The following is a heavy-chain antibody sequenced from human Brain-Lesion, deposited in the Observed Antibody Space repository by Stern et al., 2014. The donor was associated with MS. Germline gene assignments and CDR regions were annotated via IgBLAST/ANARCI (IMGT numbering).Heavy chain of an antibody. D-gene: IGHD3-3*01. CDR1: GYTLTELS. CDR3: ATDRDDFRSGYSAPTKGYGLDV. CDR2: FDPEDGET. J-gene: IGHJ6*02. Sequence: VQLVESGAEVKKPGASVKVSCKVSGYTLTELSMHWVRQAPGKGLEWMGGFDPEDGETIYAQKFQGRVTMTEDTSTDTAYMELSSRRSEDTAVYYCATDRDDFRSGYSAPTKGYGLDVWGQGTTVTVTS. V-gene: IGHV1-24*01.